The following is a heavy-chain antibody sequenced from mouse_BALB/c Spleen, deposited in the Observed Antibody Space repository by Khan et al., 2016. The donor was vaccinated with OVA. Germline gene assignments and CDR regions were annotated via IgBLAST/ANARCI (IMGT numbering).Heavy chain of an antibody. Sequence: EVELVESGGGLVQPGGSRKLSCAASGFTFSDYGMAWVRQAPGKGLEWVAFISNLAYSIYYADTVTGRFTISRENAKNTLYLEMSTLRSEDTAMYYCAGSGAMDYWGQGTSVTVSS. J-gene: IGHJ4*01. CDR1: GFTFSDYG. CDR3: AGSGAMDY. CDR2: ISNLAYSI. V-gene: IGHV5-15*02.